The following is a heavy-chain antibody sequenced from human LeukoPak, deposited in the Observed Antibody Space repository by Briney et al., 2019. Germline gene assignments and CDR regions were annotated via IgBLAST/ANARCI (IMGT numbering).Heavy chain of an antibody. CDR1: GFTFSSYW. J-gene: IGHJ3*01. CDR2: VKSDGSST. D-gene: IGHD1-26*01. CDR3: ARGGSPTEALGDTFDV. V-gene: IGHV3-74*01. Sequence: GGSLRLSCAASGFTFSSYWMHWVRQAPGKGLVWVSRVKSDGSSTSYADSVKGRFTVSRDNAKNTLFLQMNSLRAEDTAVYYCARGGSPTEALGDTFDVWGHGTLVTVSS.